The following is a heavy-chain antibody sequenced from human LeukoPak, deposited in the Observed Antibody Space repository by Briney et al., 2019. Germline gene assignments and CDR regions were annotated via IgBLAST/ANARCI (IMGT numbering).Heavy chain of an antibody. CDR2: IYYSGST. V-gene: IGHV4-59*01. J-gene: IGHJ3*02. CDR1: GGSISSYY. CDR3: AREVGWTAMGAFDI. D-gene: IGHD5-18*01. Sequence: SETLSLTCTVSGGSISSYYWSWIRQPPGKGLEWIGCIYYSGSTNYNPSLKSRVTISVDTSKNQFSLKLSSVTAADTAVYYCAREVGWTAMGAFDIWGQGTMVTVSS.